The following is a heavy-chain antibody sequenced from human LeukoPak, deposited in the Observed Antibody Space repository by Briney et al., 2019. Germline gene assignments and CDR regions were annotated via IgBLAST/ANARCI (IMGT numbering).Heavy chain of an antibody. CDR1: GGSFSDYY. CDR3: ARHPWVLRYFDWLPRFDP. J-gene: IGHJ5*02. CDR2: INHSGST. V-gene: IGHV4-34*01. Sequence: SETLSLTCAVYGGSFSDYYWSWIRQPPGKGLEWIGEINHSGSTNYNPSLKSRVTISVDTSKNQFSLKLSSVTAADTAVYYCARHPWVLRYFDWLPRFDPWGQGTLVTVSS. D-gene: IGHD3-9*01.